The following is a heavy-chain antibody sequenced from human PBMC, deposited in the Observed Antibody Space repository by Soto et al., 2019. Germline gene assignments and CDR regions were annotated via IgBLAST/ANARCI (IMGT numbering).Heavy chain of an antibody. V-gene: IGHV4-31*03. Sequence: TLSLTCTVSGASMSSGGYYWTWIRQSPGKGLEWIGYIYYSGSTYYNPSLESRVAISLDTSRSQFSLTLHSVTAADTAIYYCARDRHNNFFAPWGQGTLVTVSS. D-gene: IGHD6-6*01. CDR3: ARDRHNNFFAP. CDR1: GASMSSGGYY. CDR2: IYYSGST. J-gene: IGHJ5*02.